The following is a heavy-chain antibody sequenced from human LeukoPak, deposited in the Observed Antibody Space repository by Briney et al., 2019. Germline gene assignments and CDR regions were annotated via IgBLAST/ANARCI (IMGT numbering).Heavy chain of an antibody. J-gene: IGHJ4*02. V-gene: IGHV3-66*01. CDR1: GFTVSSNF. CDR3: APGKFDY. CDR2: IYSGGST. Sequence: GGSLRLSCAASGFTVSSNFMSWVRQAPGKGLEWVSVIYSGGSTYYADSVKGRFTISRDNSKNTLYLQMSSLRTEDTAVYYCAPGKFDYWGQGTLVTVSS.